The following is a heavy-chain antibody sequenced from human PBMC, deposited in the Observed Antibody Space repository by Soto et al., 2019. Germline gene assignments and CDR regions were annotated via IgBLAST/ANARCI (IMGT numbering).Heavy chain of an antibody. V-gene: IGHV4-31*03. Sequence: QVQLQESGPGLVKPSQTLSLTCTVSGGSISSGGYYWSWIRQHPGKGLEWIGYIYYSGSTYYNPSLKSRVIISVDTSKNQFSLKLSSVTAADTAVYYCARGPIDDYVWGSYRSLYYFDYWGQGTLVTVSS. CDR2: IYYSGST. D-gene: IGHD3-16*02. CDR1: GGSISSGGYY. CDR3: ARGPIDDYVWGSYRSLYYFDY. J-gene: IGHJ4*02.